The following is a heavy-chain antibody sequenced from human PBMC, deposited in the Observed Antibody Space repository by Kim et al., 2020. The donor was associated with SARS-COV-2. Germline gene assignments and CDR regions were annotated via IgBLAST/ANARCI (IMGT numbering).Heavy chain of an antibody. V-gene: IGHV1-18*01. Sequence: ASVKVSCKASGYTFTSYGISWVRQAPGQGLEWMGWISAYNGNTNYAQKHQGRVTMTTDTSTSTAYMELRSLRSDDTAVYYCARDLDSSGWYEEDAFDIWGQGTMGTVSS. CDR1: GYTFTSYG. J-gene: IGHJ3*02. CDR3: ARDLDSSGWYEEDAFDI. D-gene: IGHD6-19*01. CDR2: ISAYNGNT.